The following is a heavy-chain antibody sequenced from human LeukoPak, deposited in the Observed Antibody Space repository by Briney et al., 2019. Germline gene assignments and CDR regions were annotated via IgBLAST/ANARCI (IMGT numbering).Heavy chain of an antibody. CDR2: IYYSGST. V-gene: IGHV4-59*11. Sequence: PSETLSLTCTVSGGSISSHYWSWIRQPPGKGLEWIGYIYYSGSTNYNPSLKSRVTISVDTSKNQFSLKLSSVTAADTAVYYCARDPYLDAFDIWGQGTMVTVSS. CDR1: GGSISSHY. CDR3: ARDPYLDAFDI. J-gene: IGHJ3*02.